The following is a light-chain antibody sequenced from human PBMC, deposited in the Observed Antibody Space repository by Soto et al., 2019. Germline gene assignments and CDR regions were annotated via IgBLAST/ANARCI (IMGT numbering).Light chain of an antibody. CDR1: QSVSSSY. CDR3: QQYGSLIT. Sequence: EIVLTQSPGTLSLSPGERATLPCRASQSVSSSYLAWYQQNPGQAPRLLIYGASSRATGIPDRFSGSGSGTDFTLTISRLEPEDFAVYYCQQYGSLITFGQGTRLEIK. V-gene: IGKV3-20*01. J-gene: IGKJ5*01. CDR2: GAS.